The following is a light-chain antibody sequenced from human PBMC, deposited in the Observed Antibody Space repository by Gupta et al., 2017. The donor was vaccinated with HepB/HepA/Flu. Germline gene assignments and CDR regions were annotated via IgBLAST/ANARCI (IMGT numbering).Light chain of an antibody. CDR3: QQGYNTLTWT. V-gene: IGKV1-39*01. CDR1: QSISTY. CDR2: AAS. Sequence: DIQMTQSPSSLSASVGDRVTITCRASQSISTYLNWYQQKPGKAPKLLIFAASSLQSGVPSRFSGSGSGTDFTLTISSLQPEDFATYYCQQGYNTLTWTFGLGTKVEIK. J-gene: IGKJ1*01.